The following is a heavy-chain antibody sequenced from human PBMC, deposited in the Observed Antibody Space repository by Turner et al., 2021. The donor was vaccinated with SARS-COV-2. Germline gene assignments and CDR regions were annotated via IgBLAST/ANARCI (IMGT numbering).Heavy chain of an antibody. CDR3: ARHWEVAAAAYLARFDP. CDR2: IYYSGST. V-gene: IGHV4-39*01. CDR1: GGSIISSSYY. D-gene: IGHD6-13*01. J-gene: IGHJ5*02. Sequence: QLQLQESGPGLVKPSETLSLTCTVSGGSIISSSYYWGWIRQPPGKGLEWIGSIYYSGSTYYNPSLKSRVTISVDTSKNQFSLKLTSVTAADTAVYFCARHWEVAAAAYLARFDPWGQGTLVTVSS.